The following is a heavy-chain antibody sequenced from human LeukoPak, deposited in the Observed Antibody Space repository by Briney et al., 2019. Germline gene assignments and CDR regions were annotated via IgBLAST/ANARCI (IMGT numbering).Heavy chain of an antibody. Sequence: SVKVPCKASGGTFSSYAISSVRQAPGQGLECMGGIIPIFGTANYAQKFQGRVTITADKSTSTAYMELSSLRSEDTAVYYCAKSRELSLYYLDYCGQGTLVTVSS. CDR2: IIPIFGTA. D-gene: IGHD3-16*02. J-gene: IGHJ4*02. CDR3: AKSRELSLYYLDY. V-gene: IGHV1-69*06. CDR1: GGTFSSYA.